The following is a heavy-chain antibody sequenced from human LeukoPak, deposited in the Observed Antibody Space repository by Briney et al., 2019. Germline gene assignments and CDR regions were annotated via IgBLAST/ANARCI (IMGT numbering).Heavy chain of an antibody. V-gene: IGHV3-73*01. CDR3: STQDYGDYYYDGMDV. D-gene: IGHD4-17*01. CDR1: GFTFSVFA. CDR2: IRSKDNSYAT. Sequence: GGSLKLSCAASGFTFSVFAMRWVRQASGKGLEWVGRIRSKDNSYATAYAASVKGRFTISRDDSKNTAYLQMNSLKTEDTAVYYCSTQDYGDYYYDGMDVWGQGTTVTVSS. J-gene: IGHJ6*02.